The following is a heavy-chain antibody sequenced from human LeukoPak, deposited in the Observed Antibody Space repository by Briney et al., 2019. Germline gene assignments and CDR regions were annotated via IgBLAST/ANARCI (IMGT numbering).Heavy chain of an antibody. CDR1: GYSFTSYW. Sequence: GESPKISCKGSGYSFTSYWISWVRQMHGKGLEWMGRIDPRDPYTNYSPSFQGHVTISDDKSISTAYLQWSSLKASDTAMYYCARHIVVVPADEFDYWGQGTLVTVSS. D-gene: IGHD2-2*01. J-gene: IGHJ4*02. CDR3: ARHIVVVPADEFDY. CDR2: IDPRDPYT. V-gene: IGHV5-10-1*01.